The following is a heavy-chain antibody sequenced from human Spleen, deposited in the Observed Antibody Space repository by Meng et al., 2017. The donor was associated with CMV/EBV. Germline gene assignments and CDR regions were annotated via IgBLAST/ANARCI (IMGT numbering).Heavy chain of an antibody. D-gene: IGHD6-13*01. Sequence: VYGASFSGNYWRWIRQPPGKGLEWIGEINHSGSTNYNPSLKSRVTISVDTSKNQFSLKLSSVTAADTAVYYCARVPTWGIAAAGPYYWGQGTLVTVSS. CDR2: INHSGST. J-gene: IGHJ4*02. CDR1: GASFSGNY. CDR3: ARVPTWGIAAAGPYY. V-gene: IGHV4-34*01.